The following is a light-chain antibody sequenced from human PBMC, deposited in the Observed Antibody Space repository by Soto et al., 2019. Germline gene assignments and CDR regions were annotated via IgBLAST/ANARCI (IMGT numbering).Light chain of an antibody. J-gene: IGKJ2*01. CDR3: QQYKAYSYT. Sequence: DIEMTQSPSTLSASVGDRVTITCRATQSLNIWLAWYQQKPGKAPKLLISKASSLESGVPSRFSGSGSGTEFSLTISSLQHDDFATYYCQQYKAYSYTFGQGTKLEMK. CDR1: QSLNIW. V-gene: IGKV1-5*03. CDR2: KAS.